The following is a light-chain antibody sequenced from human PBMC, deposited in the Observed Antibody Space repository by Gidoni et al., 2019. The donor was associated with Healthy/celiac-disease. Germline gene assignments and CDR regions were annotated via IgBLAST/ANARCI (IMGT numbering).Light chain of an antibody. Sequence: EIVLTHSPDTLSLSPGERATPSCRASQSVSSYLAWYQQKPGQAPRLLIYDASNSATGIPARFSGSWSGTDFTLTISSLEPEDFAVYYCQQRSNWPPLTFGGGTKVEIK. CDR3: QQRSNWPPLT. V-gene: IGKV3-11*01. J-gene: IGKJ4*01. CDR1: QSVSSY. CDR2: DAS.